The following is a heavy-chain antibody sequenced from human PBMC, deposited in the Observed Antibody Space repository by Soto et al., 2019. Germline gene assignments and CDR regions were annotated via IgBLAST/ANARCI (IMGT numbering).Heavy chain of an antibody. CDR1: GFTFDDFA. CDR3: AKDRRAMNWYFDL. V-gene: IGHV3-9*01. CDR2: INWNSRSI. Sequence: EVQLVESGGGLGQPGTSLRLSCAASGFTFDDFAMHWVRQAPGKGLEWVAGINWNSRSIDYADSVKGRFIISRDNAKKSIYLQLYNLRTEDTAFYYCAKDRRAMNWYFDLWGRGTLVVVSS. J-gene: IGHJ2*01.